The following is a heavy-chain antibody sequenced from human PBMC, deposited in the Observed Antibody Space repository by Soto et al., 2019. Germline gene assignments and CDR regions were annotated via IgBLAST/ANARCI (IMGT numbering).Heavy chain of an antibody. CDR2: IDPSDSYT. CDR1: GYRFTSYW. D-gene: IGHD3-3*01. CDR3: ATTKDFWSGYPGGMDV. J-gene: IGHJ6*02. Sequence: GESLKISCKGSGYRFTSYWINWVRQMPGKGLEWMGKIDPSDSYTYYRPSFQGHVTISADKSISTAYLQWSSLKASDTAIYYCATTKDFWSGYPGGMDVWGQGTTVTVYS. V-gene: IGHV5-10-1*01.